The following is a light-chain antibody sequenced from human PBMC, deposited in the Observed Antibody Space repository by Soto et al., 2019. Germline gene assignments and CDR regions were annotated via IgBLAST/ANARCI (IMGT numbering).Light chain of an antibody. CDR2: AAS. J-gene: IGKJ5*01. CDR3: QQLNSFPIT. Sequence: DIQMTQSPSTLSGSVGDRVTITCRASQVIVSYLAWYHQNPGRAPKLLIYAASTLQSGVPSRFSGSGSGTEFTLTITSLQPEDFATYYCQQLNSFPITFGQGTRLEI. V-gene: IGKV1-9*01. CDR1: QVIVSY.